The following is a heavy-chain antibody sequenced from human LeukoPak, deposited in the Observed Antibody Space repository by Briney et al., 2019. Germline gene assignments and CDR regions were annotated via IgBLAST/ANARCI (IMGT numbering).Heavy chain of an antibody. CDR3: ARDDDYGDYGDAFDI. D-gene: IGHD4-17*01. J-gene: IGHJ3*02. CDR1: GFTFSSYS. Sequence: GGSLRLSCAASGFTFSSYSMNWVRQAPGKGLEWVSSISSSSSYIYYADSVKGRFTISRDNAKNSLYLQMNSLRAEDTAVYYCARDDDYGDYGDAFDIWGQGAMVTVSS. V-gene: IGHV3-21*01. CDR2: ISSSSSYI.